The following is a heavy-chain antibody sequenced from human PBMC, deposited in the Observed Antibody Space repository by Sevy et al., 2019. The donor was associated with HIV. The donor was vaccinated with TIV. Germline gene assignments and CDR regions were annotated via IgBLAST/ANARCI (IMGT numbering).Heavy chain of an antibody. Sequence: SETLSLTCTVSGDSFSSYFWAWIRQPAGKGLEWIGRINTSGSTNYNPALKSRVTMSVDTWKSQFSLKVTTLTAADTAIYFCARSNWVTATSGFSKSYYFDYWGQGSLVTVSS. CDR3: ARSNWVTATSGFSKSYYFDY. D-gene: IGHD7-27*01. CDR1: GDSFSSYF. CDR2: INTSGST. V-gene: IGHV4-4*07. J-gene: IGHJ4*02.